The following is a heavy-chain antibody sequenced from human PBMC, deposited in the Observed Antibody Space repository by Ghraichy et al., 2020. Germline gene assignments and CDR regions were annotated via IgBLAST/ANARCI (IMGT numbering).Heavy chain of an antibody. CDR2: ISSSDNTI. Sequence: GESLNISCTASGFTFSTYEMNWVRQAPGKGLEWVSYISSSDNTIYYADSVKGRFTISRDNAKNSLYLQLNSLRAEDTAVYYCARESPDFFDYWGKGTLVTVSS. CDR3: ARESPDFFDY. J-gene: IGHJ4*02. CDR1: GFTFSTYE. V-gene: IGHV3-48*03.